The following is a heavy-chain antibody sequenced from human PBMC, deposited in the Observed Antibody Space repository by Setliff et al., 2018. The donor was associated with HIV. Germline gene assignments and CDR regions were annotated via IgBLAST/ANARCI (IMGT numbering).Heavy chain of an antibody. CDR2: VIPLFGTE. J-gene: IGHJ6*02. Sequence: SVMVSCKSSGGTFSSYGVTWVRQAPGQGLEWMGGVIPLFGTEKVAQKFQGRVTITADESTNTAYMELSSLRSEDTAIYYCARPAVLISTDYYYYMDVWGQGTTVTVS. D-gene: IGHD6-19*01. V-gene: IGHV1-69*13. CDR3: ARPAVLISTDYYYYMDV. CDR1: GGTFSSYG.